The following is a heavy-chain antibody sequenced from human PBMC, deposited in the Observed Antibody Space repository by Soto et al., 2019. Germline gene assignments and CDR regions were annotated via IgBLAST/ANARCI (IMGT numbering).Heavy chain of an antibody. CDR2: INPNSGGT. V-gene: IGHV1-2*02. CDR1: GYTFTGYY. CDR3: GRGRKYDILTGYHFDY. J-gene: IGHJ4*02. D-gene: IGHD3-9*01. Sequence: QVQLVQSGAEVKKPGAAVKVSCKASGYTFTGYYMHWVRQAPGQGLEWMGWINPNSGGTNYAQKFQGRVTMTRDTSISTAQMELSRLRSDDTAVYYCGRGRKYDILTGYHFDYWGQGTLVTVSS.